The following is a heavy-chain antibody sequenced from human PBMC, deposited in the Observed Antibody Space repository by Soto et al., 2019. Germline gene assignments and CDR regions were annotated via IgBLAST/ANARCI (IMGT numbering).Heavy chain of an antibody. CDR3: ARQGSWPYYYYGLDV. Sequence: QVQLVQSGPEVRKPGASVKVSCEASGYTFTTSGISWVRQVPGQGLEWMGWISTYNGDTNSAQNFQGRVLMTADTSSXTAYMELMSLKSDDTAVYYCARQGSWPYYYYGLDVWGQGTIVTVSS. V-gene: IGHV1-18*01. CDR1: GYTFTTSG. D-gene: IGHD1-26*01. CDR2: ISTYNGDT. J-gene: IGHJ6*02.